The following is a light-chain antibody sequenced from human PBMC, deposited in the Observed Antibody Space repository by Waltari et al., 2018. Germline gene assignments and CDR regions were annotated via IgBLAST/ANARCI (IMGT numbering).Light chain of an antibody. CDR3: QQYNSFPWT. V-gene: IGKV1-5*03. J-gene: IGKJ1*01. Sequence: DIQMTQSPSTLSASIGDRVTIPCRASQSISTWLAWYQQRPGKAPNLLIYKASALESGVPSRFSGSGSATDFTLTISSLQPYDFATYYCQQYNSFPWTFGQGTKVEIK. CDR1: QSISTW. CDR2: KAS.